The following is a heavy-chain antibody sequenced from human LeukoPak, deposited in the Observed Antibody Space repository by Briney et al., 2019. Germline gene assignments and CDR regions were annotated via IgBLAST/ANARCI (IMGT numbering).Heavy chain of an antibody. CDR3: ARSSEYDGGIFDP. D-gene: IGHD4-23*01. CDR1: GFTFSSYW. V-gene: IGHV3-7*01. CDR2: IKQDGSEK. J-gene: IGHJ5*02. Sequence: GGSLRLSCAASGFTFSSYWMSWVRQAPGKGLEWVANIKQDGSEKYYVDSVKGRFTNSRDNAKNSLYLQMNSLRAEDTAVYYCARSSEYDGGIFDPWGQGTLVTVSS.